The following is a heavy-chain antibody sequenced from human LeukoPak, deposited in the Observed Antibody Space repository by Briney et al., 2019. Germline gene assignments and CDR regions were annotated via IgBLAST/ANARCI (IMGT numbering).Heavy chain of an antibody. CDR1: GGSLSSYY. CDR3: ATSNAPYYYYGTDV. D-gene: IGHD2/OR15-2a*01. J-gene: IGHJ6*02. Sequence: SETLSLTCTVSGGSLSSYYWSWIRQPPGKGLEWIGYIYYSGSTNYNPSLKSRVTISVDTSKNQFSLKLSSVTAADTAVYYCATSNAPYYYYGTDVWGQGTTVTVSS. CDR2: IYYSGST. V-gene: IGHV4-59*01.